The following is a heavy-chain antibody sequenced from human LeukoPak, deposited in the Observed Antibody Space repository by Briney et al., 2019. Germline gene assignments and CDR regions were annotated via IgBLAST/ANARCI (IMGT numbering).Heavy chain of an antibody. CDR1: GFTLSGYW. CDR3: ARQPFDY. Sequence: GGSLRLSCAAAGFTLSGYWIGWVRQAPGKGLEWVANIKQDGSEKYYVDSVKGRFTISRDNAKNSLYLQMNSLRAEDTTIYCCARQPFDYWGQGTLVTVSS. V-gene: IGHV3-7*01. CDR2: IKQDGSEK. J-gene: IGHJ4*02.